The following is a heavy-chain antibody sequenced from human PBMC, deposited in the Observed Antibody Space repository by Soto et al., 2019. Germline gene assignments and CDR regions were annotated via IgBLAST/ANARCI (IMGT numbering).Heavy chain of an antibody. Sequence: EVQLLESGGGLVQPGGSLRLSCAASGFSFSSYAMVWVRQDPGKGLEWVSVISARGGSSYFADSVKGRFTISRDNSKNVLSLEMNSLRAEDTAIYFCAKGSIEYSASVDNWGQGTLVLVSS. D-gene: IGHD5-12*01. CDR1: GFSFSSYA. CDR2: ISARGGSS. J-gene: IGHJ4*02. V-gene: IGHV3-23*01. CDR3: AKGSIEYSASVDN.